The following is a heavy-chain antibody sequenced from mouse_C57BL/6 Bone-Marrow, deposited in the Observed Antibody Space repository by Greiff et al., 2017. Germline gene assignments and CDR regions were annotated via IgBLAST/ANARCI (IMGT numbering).Heavy chain of an antibody. V-gene: IGHV5-6*02. CDR3: ARRGFDYGNFLGYFDV. CDR2: ISSGGSYT. Sequence: EVMLVESGGDLVKPGGSLKLSCAASGFTFSSYGMSWVRQTPDKRLGWVATISSGGSYTYYPDSVEGRFTISRDNAKNTLYLQRRSLKSEDTAMYYCARRGFDYGNFLGYFDVWGTGTTVTVSS. J-gene: IGHJ1*03. CDR1: GFTFSSYG. D-gene: IGHD2-1*01.